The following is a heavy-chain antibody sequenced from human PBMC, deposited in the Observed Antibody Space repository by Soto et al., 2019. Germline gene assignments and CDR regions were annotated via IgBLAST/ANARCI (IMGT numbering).Heavy chain of an antibody. CDR1: GFTFSSYN. CDR3: ARAASGSYRDALDI. D-gene: IGHD3-10*01. CDR2: FSGSGSYI. Sequence: EVQLVESGGGLVKPGGSLTLSCVASGFTFSSYNMNWVRQAPGKGLEWVSAFSGSGSYIYYADSLKGRFTISSDNAKISLDLQMNSLRAEDTAVDYCARAASGSYRDALDIWGQGTMVTVSS. V-gene: IGHV3-21*01. J-gene: IGHJ3*02.